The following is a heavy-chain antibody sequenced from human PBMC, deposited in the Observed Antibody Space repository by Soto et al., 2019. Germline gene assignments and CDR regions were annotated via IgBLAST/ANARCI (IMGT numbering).Heavy chain of an antibody. Sequence: GASVKVSCKASGYTFTFYDINWVRQASGQGLEWLGWMNPKSGQTGYAPKFQGRVTMTANTSKNAVFLHMDSLRAEDTAVYYCAKDRDYPRDQFHYWGQGTLVTVSS. CDR1: GYTFTFYD. D-gene: IGHD2-2*01. J-gene: IGHJ4*02. V-gene: IGHV1-8*01. CDR3: AKDRDYPRDQFHY. CDR2: MNPKSGQT.